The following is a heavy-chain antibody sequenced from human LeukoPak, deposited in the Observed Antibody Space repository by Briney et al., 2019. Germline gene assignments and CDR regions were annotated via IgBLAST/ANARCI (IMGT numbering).Heavy chain of an antibody. D-gene: IGHD3-22*01. CDR3: ARDPTVYYDSSGYIDY. Sequence: AASVKVSCKASGYTFTSYYMHWVRQAPGQGLEWMGIINPSGGSTSYAQKFQGRVTMTRDMSTSTVYMELSSLRSEDTAVYYCARDPTVYYDSSGYIDYWGQGTLVTVSS. CDR2: INPSGGST. CDR1: GYTFTSYY. V-gene: IGHV1-46*01. J-gene: IGHJ4*02.